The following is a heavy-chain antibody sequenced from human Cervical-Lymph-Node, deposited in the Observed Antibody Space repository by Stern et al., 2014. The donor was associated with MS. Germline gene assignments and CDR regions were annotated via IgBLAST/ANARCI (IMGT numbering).Heavy chain of an antibody. Sequence: VQLEESGGGLVKPGGSLRLSCAASGFTFKDYYMSWIRQAPGKGLEWVSYISSGSTSISYADSVKGRFTISRDNAKNSLFLQMNSLRAEDTAVYYCARDFVGLDYWGQGALVTVSS. CDR1: GFTFKDYY. J-gene: IGHJ4*02. V-gene: IGHV3-11*01. CDR3: ARDFVGLDY. CDR2: ISSGSTSI.